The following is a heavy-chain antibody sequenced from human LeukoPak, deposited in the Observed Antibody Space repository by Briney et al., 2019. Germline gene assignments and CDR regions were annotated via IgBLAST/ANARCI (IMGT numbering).Heavy chain of an antibody. V-gene: IGHV3-7*05. CDR1: GFTFRDYW. CDR2: IKTDGSET. Sequence: PGGSLRLSCAASGFTFRDYWMHWVRQAPGKGLEWVANIKTDGSETYYVDSVKGRFTISRDNAKNSVYLQMNSLRAEDTAIYYCARTGKFDSWGQGTLVTVSA. CDR3: ARTGKFDS. J-gene: IGHJ5*01.